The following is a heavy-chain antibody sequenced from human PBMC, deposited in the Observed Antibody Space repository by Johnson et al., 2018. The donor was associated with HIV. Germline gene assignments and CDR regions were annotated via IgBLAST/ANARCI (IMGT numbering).Heavy chain of an antibody. CDR3: AKDGAKYYYDSSGYRDAFDI. CDR1: GFTFSSYG. Sequence: QVQLVESGGGVVQPGGSLRLSCAASGFTFSSYGMHWDRQAPGNGLEWVAFIRYDGSNKYYADSVKGRFTISRDNSKNTLYLQMNSLRAEDTAVYYCAKDGAKYYYDSSGYRDAFDIWGQGTMVTVSS. D-gene: IGHD3-22*01. CDR2: IRYDGSNK. J-gene: IGHJ3*02. V-gene: IGHV3-30*02.